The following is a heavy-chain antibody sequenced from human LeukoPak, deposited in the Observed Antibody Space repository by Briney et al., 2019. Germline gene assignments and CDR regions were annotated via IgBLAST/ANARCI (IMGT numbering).Heavy chain of an antibody. J-gene: IGHJ4*02. CDR2: IYPGDSDI. CDR1: GYSFTSYW. D-gene: IGHD4-17*01. Sequence: GESLKIPCKGSGYSFTSYWIGLVRPMPGKGLEWMGIIYPGDSDIRYSASFQGQVTISADKSITTAYLQWSSLKATDTAMYYCARLRSYGFFDYWGQGTLVTVSS. CDR3: ARLRSYGFFDY. V-gene: IGHV5-51*01.